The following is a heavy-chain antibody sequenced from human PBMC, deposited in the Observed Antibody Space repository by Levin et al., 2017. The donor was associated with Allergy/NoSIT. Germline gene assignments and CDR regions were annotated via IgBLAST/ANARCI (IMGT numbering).Heavy chain of an antibody. CDR1: GFTFSSYG. D-gene: IGHD2-2*01. V-gene: IGHV3-30*18. J-gene: IGHJ4*02. CDR2: ISYDGSNK. CDR3: AKDLNPPALGCSSTSCYPDYYFDY. Sequence: GGSLRLSCAASGFTFSSYGMHWVRQAPGKGLEWVAVISYDGSNKYYADSVKGRFTISRDNSKNTLYLQMNSLRAEDTAVYYCAKDLNPPALGCSSTSCYPDYYFDYWGQGTLVTVSS.